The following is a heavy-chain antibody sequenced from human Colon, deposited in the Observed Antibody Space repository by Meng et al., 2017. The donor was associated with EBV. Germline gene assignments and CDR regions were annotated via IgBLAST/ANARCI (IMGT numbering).Heavy chain of an antibody. V-gene: IGHV3-15*01. CDR1: GFTITNSH. J-gene: IGHJ4*02. D-gene: IGHD3-10*01. CDR2: IKRASDGGTT. CDR3: TDVGGDMI. Sequence: EVQLVGSGGSFVKPGESLSLSWAASGFTITNSHRTWVRQAPGKGLEWVGRIKRASDGGTTDYAAPVKGRFTISRDDSKSTVYLQMNSLKSEDTGVYYCTDVGGDMIWGQGTLVTVSS.